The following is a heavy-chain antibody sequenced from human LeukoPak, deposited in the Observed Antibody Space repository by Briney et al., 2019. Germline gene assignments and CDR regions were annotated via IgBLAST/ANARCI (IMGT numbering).Heavy chain of an antibody. CDR3: TKDEGSMIVRPFDY. D-gene: IGHD3-22*01. J-gene: IGHJ4*02. CDR2: ISWNSGSI. Sequence: PGRSLRLFCAAPRFTFDDYAMHWVRQAPGKGLEWVSGISWNSGSIGYADSVKGRFTISRDNAKNSLYLQMNSLRIEDTALYYCTKDEGSMIVRPFDYWGQGTLVTVSS. CDR1: RFTFDDYA. V-gene: IGHV3-9*01.